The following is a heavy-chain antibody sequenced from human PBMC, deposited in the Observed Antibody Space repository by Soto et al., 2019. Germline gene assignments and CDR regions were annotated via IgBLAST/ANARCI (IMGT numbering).Heavy chain of an antibody. D-gene: IGHD2-2*01. J-gene: IGHJ6*02. CDR2: IIPIFGTA. CDR1: GGTFSSYA. V-gene: IGHV1-69*13. Sequence: SVKVSCKASGGTFSSYAISWVRQAPGQGLEWMGGIIPIFGTANYAQKFQGGVTITADESTSTAYMELSSLRSEDTAVYYCARSSPGVVPAAAQNYYYYYGMDVWGQGTTVTVSS. CDR3: ARSSPGVVPAAAQNYYYYYGMDV.